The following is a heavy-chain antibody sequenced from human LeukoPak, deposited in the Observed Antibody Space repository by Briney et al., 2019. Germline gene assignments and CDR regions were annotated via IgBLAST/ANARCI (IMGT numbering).Heavy chain of an antibody. CDR3: ARGPEFTVTTEDYFDY. J-gene: IGHJ4*02. D-gene: IGHD4-17*01. Sequence: ASVKVSCKASGYTFTSYDINWVRQATGQGLEWMGWMNPNSGNTGYAQKFQGRVTMTRNTSISTAYMELSSLRPEDTAVYYCARGPEFTVTTEDYFDYWGQGTLVTVSS. CDR1: GYTFTSYD. CDR2: MNPNSGNT. V-gene: IGHV1-8*01.